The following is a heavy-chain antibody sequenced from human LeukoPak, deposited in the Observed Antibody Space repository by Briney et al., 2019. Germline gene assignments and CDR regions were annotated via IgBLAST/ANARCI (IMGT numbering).Heavy chain of an antibody. V-gene: IGHV3-23*01. D-gene: IGHD3-10*01. CDR2: ISGSGGST. J-gene: IGHJ5*02. Sequence: PGGSLRLSCAASGFTFSSYGMSWVRQAPGKGLEWVSAISGSGGSTYYADSVKGRFTISRDNSKNTLYLQMNSLRAEDTAVYYCAKDPLSITMVRVPSTFGPWGQGTLVTVSS. CDR1: GFTFSSYG. CDR3: AKDPLSITMVRVPSTFGP.